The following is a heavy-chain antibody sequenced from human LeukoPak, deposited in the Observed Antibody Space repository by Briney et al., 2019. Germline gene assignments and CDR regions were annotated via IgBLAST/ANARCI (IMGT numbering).Heavy chain of an antibody. D-gene: IGHD6-13*01. Sequence: TGGSLRLSCAASGFTFSSYSMNWVRQAPGKGLEWVSSISSSSSYIYYADSVKGRFTISGDNAKNSLYLQMNSLRAEDTAVYYCARYQQPGGMDVWGQGTTVTVSS. J-gene: IGHJ6*02. CDR3: ARYQQPGGMDV. CDR1: GFTFSSYS. V-gene: IGHV3-21*01. CDR2: ISSSSSYI.